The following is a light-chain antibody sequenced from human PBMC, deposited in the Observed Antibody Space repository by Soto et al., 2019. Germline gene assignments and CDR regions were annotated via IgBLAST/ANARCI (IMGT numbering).Light chain of an antibody. Sequence: QSALTQPPSVSGSPGQSVTISCTGTSSDVGSYNRVSWYQQPPGTAPKLMICQVSNRPSGVPDRFSGSXXXNTASLXISGLQAEDEADYYCSSYTSSGTWVFGGGTKLTVL. V-gene: IGLV2-18*02. CDR1: SSDVGSYNR. J-gene: IGLJ3*02. CDR3: SSYTSSGTWV. CDR2: QVS.